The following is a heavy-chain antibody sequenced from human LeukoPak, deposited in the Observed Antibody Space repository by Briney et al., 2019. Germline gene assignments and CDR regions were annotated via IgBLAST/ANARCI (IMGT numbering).Heavy chain of an antibody. CDR2: IYSGGST. CDR3: ARGKEDSPYYYDSSGYYSSPYYFDY. D-gene: IGHD3-22*01. Sequence: PGGSLRLSCAASGFTVSSNYMSWVRQAPGKGLEWVSDIYSGGSTYYADSVKGRFTISRDNSENTLYLQMNSLRAEDTAVYYCARGKEDSPYYYDSSGYYSSPYYFDYWGQGTLVTVSS. J-gene: IGHJ4*02. CDR1: GFTVSSNY. V-gene: IGHV3-53*01.